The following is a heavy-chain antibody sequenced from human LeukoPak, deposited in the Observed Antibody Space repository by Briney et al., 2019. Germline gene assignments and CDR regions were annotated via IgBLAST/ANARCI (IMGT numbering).Heavy chain of an antibody. CDR3: AIMGGDYGPFDY. CDR2: INHSGST. CDR1: GGSFSGYY. V-gene: IGHV4-34*01. J-gene: IGHJ4*02. Sequence: SETLSLTCAVYGGSFSGYYWSWIRQPPGKGLEWIGEINHSGSTNYNPSLKSRVTISVDTSKNQFSLKLSSVTAADTAVYYCAIMGGDYGPFDYWGQGTLVTVSS. D-gene: IGHD4-17*01.